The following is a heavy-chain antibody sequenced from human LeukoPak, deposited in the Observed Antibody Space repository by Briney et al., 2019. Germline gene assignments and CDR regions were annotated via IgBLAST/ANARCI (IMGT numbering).Heavy chain of an antibody. D-gene: IGHD2-2*02. CDR2: IGGDGVA. V-gene: IGHV3-69-1*01. CDR3: AKDRANWAIDD. CDR1: GFTFTNHP. J-gene: IGHJ4*02. Sequence: GGSLRLSCAASGFTFTNHPMNWVRQAPGKGLEWVSYIGGDGVAFYADSVKGRFTMSKDDARKSLYLQMSSLRVEDTALYYCAKDRANWAIDDWGQGTQVTVSS.